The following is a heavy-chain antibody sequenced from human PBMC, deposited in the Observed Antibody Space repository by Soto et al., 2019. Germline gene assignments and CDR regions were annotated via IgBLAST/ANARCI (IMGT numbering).Heavy chain of an antibody. CDR1: ESTVRRDW. D-gene: IGHD1-26*01. V-gene: IGHV3-7*04. CDR2: TNQAGSEK. CDR3: SGGVGDAF. J-gene: IGHJ4*02. Sequence: EVHLVESGGGLVQTGGSLRLSCAISESTVRRDWMNWVRQAPGKGLEWVAHTNQAGSEKYYVDSVKGRFTISRDNAKNALYLQMNRLSAGDTAMYYCSGGVGDAFWGQGTLVTVSS.